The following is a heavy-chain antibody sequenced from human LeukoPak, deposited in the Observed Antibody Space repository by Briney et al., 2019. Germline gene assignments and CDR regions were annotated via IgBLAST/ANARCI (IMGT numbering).Heavy chain of an antibody. CDR1: GYSISSGYY. J-gene: IGHJ4*02. V-gene: IGHV4-38-2*01. Sequence: SETLSLTCAVSGYSISSGYYWGWVRQPPGKGPEWIGSIYHSGSTYYNPSLKSRVTISVDTSKNQFSLKLSSVTAADTAVYYCARVYYDSSGYPYYFDYWGQGTLVTVFS. D-gene: IGHD3-22*01. CDR3: ARVYYDSSGYPYYFDY. CDR2: IYHSGST.